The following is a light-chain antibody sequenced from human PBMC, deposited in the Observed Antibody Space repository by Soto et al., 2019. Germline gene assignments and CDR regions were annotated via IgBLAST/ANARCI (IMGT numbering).Light chain of an antibody. CDR3: QSYDSSLRASV. J-gene: IGLJ2*01. Sequence: QSVLTQPPSVSGAPGQRVTISCTGSSSNIGASYDVHWYKQLPGTAPKLLIYGNNNRPSGVPDRFSGSKSGTSASLAITGLQAEDEADYYCQSYDSSLRASVFGGGTTLTVL. CDR2: GNN. CDR1: SSNIGASYD. V-gene: IGLV1-40*01.